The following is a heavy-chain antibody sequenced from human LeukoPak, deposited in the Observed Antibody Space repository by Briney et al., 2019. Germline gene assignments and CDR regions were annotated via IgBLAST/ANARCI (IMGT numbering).Heavy chain of an antibody. CDR1: GFTFSSYG. V-gene: IGHV3-30*02. CDR2: IRYDGSNK. CDR3: AKDPDPPGNYFDY. J-gene: IGHJ4*02. Sequence: GGSLRLSWAASGFTFSSYGMHWVRQAPGKGLEWVAFIRYDGSNKYYADSVKGRFTISRDNSKNTLYLQMNSLRAEDTAVYYCAKDPDPPGNYFDYWGQGTLVTVSS. D-gene: IGHD1-14*01.